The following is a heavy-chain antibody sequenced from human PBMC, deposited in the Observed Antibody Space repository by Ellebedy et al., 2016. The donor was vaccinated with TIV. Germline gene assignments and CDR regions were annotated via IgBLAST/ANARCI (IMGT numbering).Heavy chain of an antibody. J-gene: IGHJ4*02. Sequence: GESLKISCAASGFTFSNYAMSWVRQAPGKGLEWVSAISNTGGSTYYADSVKGRFTISRDNSKNTLYLQMNSLRAEDTAVYYCASSTPIWFAFRYWGQGTLVTVSS. CDR1: GFTFSNYA. D-gene: IGHD3-10*01. CDR3: ASSTPIWFAFRY. CDR2: ISNTGGST. V-gene: IGHV3-23*01.